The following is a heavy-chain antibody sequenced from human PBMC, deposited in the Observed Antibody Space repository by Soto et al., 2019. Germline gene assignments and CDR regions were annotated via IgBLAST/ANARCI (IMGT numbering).Heavy chain of an antibody. J-gene: IGHJ6*02. CDR3: ARDFVVVVAAIPDYYYYGMDV. CDR2: LYSAGAT. D-gene: IGHD2-15*01. V-gene: IGHV3-66*01. Sequence: GGSLRLSCAASGFTVSSSYMSWVRQAPGKGLEWVATLYSAGATYYADSVKGRFTISRDNSQNTLYLQMNSLRAEDTAMYYCARDFVVVVAAIPDYYYYGMDVWGQGTTVTVSS. CDR1: GFTVSSSY.